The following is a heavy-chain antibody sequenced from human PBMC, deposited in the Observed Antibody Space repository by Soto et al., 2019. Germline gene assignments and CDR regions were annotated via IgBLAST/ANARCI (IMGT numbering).Heavy chain of an antibody. CDR1: GLTFISYS. J-gene: IGHJ4*02. D-gene: IGHD3-22*01. CDR2: ISSSSSYI. Sequence: GGSLRLSCAASGLTFISYSMNWVRQATGKGLEWVSSISSSSSYIYYADSVKGRFTISRDNAKNSLYLQMNSLRAEDTAVYYCAVTYYYDSSGYYDFDYWGQGTLVTVSS. V-gene: IGHV3-21*01. CDR3: AVTYYYDSSGYYDFDY.